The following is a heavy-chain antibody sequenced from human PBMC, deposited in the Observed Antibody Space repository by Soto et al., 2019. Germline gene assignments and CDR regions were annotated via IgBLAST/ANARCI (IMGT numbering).Heavy chain of an antibody. Sequence: EVQLVESGGGLVQPGRSLRLSCAASGFTFDDYAMHWVRQAPGKGLEWVSGISWNSGSIGYADSVKGRFTISRDNAKNSLYLQMNSLRAEDTALYYCAKGGHDYGDYDGGNWYFDLWGRGTLVTVSS. V-gene: IGHV3-9*01. J-gene: IGHJ2*01. CDR2: ISWNSGSI. CDR3: AKGGHDYGDYDGGNWYFDL. D-gene: IGHD4-17*01. CDR1: GFTFDDYA.